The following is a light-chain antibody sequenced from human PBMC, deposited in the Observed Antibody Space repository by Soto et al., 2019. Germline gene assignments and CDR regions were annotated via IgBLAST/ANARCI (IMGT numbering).Light chain of an antibody. Sequence: EIVMTQSPATLSVSPGERATLSCMASQSVSNNLAWYQQKPGQTPRLLIYAASTRATGAPARFSGSGSGTEFTLTISSLQSEDFAVYYCQQYSSWPLLTFGGGTKVEIK. V-gene: IGKV3-15*01. J-gene: IGKJ4*01. CDR3: QQYSSWPLLT. CDR2: AAS. CDR1: QSVSNN.